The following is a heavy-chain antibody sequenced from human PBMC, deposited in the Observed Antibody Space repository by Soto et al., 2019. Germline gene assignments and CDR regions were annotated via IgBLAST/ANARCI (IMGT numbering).Heavy chain of an antibody. CDR3: ARAYAIAAAGTPYGMDV. CDR2: IIPIFGTA. D-gene: IGHD6-13*01. CDR1: GGTFSSYA. Sequence: SVKVSCKASGGTFSSYAIIWVRQAPGQGLEWMGGIIPIFGTANYAQKFQGRVTITADESTSTAYMELSSLRSEDTAVYYCARAYAIAAAGTPYGMDVWGQGTTVTVSS. J-gene: IGHJ6*02. V-gene: IGHV1-69*13.